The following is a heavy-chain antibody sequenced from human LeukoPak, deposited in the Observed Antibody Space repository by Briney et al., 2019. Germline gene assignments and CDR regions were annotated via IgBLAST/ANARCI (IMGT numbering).Heavy chain of an antibody. CDR2: IYYSGST. CDR3: AREVVQSPVGYGSLDY. J-gene: IGHJ4*02. D-gene: IGHD5-18*01. V-gene: IGHV4-59*01. Sequence: SETLSLTCTVSDGSISSYYWSWIRQPPGKGLEWIGYIYYSGSTNHNPSLKSRVTISVDTSKNQFSLKLSSVTAADTAVYYCAREVVQSPVGYGSLDYWGQGTLVTVSS. CDR1: DGSISSYY.